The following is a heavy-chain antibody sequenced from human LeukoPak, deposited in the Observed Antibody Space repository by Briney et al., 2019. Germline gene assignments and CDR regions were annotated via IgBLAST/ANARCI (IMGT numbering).Heavy chain of an antibody. J-gene: IGHJ6*03. Sequence: EASVKVSCKASGYTFTGYYMHWVRQAPGQGLEWMGWINPNSGGTNYAQKFQGRVTMTRDTSISTAYMELSRLRSDDTAVYYCARGPHSGYAYYYYYVDVWGKGTTVTVSS. V-gene: IGHV1-2*02. CDR1: GYTFTGYY. D-gene: IGHD5-12*01. CDR3: ARGPHSGYAYYYYYVDV. CDR2: INPNSGGT.